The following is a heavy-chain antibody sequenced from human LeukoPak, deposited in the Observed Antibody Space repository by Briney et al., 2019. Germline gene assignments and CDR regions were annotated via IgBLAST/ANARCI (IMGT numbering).Heavy chain of an antibody. CDR3: AKVRSSGSPLDY. Sequence: PGGSLRLSCAASGFTFSSYAMSWVRQTPGKGLEWVSGIDPSGGGTYYADSVKGRFSISRDNAKQSLYLQLNSLTAEDTAVYYCAKVRSSGSPLDYWGQGTLVTVSS. D-gene: IGHD3-10*01. V-gene: IGHV3-23*01. CDR2: IDPSGGGT. CDR1: GFTFSSYA. J-gene: IGHJ4*02.